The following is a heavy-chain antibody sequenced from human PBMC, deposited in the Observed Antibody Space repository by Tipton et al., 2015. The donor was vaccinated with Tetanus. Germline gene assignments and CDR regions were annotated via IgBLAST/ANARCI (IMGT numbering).Heavy chain of an antibody. D-gene: IGHD3/OR15-3a*01. J-gene: IGHJ5*02. CDR2: ISCNGTKT. CDR3: ARASGLLIDL. CDR1: GFTFSPSG. V-gene: IGHV3-30*03. Sequence: SLRLSCAASGFTFSPSGYHWVRQAPGKGLETVAVISCNGTKTDYADSMKGRCSISRDNSKSTLYLQMNSLTLEDTAVYYCARASGLLIDLWGQGTLVSVSS.